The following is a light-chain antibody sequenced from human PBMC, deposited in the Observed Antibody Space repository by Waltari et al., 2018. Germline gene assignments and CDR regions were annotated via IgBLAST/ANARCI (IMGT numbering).Light chain of an antibody. CDR1: SYNLASNP. V-gene: IGLV1-44*01. J-gene: IGLJ3*02. CDR2: SNN. Sequence: QSVLTQPPSAFEPPGQRVTISASVRSYNLASNPVHCYQHLPGTAHKLLIYSNNQRPSGVPDRFSGSKSGTSASLAISGLQSEDEADYYCAAWDDSLNGLWVFGGGTKLTVL. CDR3: AAWDDSLNGLWV.